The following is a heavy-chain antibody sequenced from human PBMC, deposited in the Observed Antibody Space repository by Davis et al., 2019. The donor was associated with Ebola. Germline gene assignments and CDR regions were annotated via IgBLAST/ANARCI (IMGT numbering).Heavy chain of an antibody. CDR1: GFTFSSYW. J-gene: IGHJ5*02. CDR2: INGDGSST. D-gene: IGHD5-18*01. Sequence: GESLKISCAASGFTFSSYWMHWVRQAPGKGLVWVSRINGDGSSTNYADSVKGRFTISRDNAKNTLYLQMNSLRAEDTAVYYCARVKIGYSLRWFDPWGQGTLVTVSS. CDR3: ARVKIGYSLRWFDP. V-gene: IGHV3-74*01.